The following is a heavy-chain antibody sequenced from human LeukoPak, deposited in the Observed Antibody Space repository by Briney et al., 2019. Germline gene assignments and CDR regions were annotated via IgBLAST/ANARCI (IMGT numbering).Heavy chain of an antibody. J-gene: IGHJ6*02. CDR1: GYTFTGYY. V-gene: IGHV1-2*02. Sequence: ASVKVSCKASGYTFTGYYMHWVRQAPGQGLEWMGWINPNSGGTNYAQKFRGRVTMTRDTSISTAYMELSRLRSDDTAVYYCARYLECSSTSCFNYGMDVWGQGTTVTVSS. D-gene: IGHD2-2*01. CDR2: INPNSGGT. CDR3: ARYLECSSTSCFNYGMDV.